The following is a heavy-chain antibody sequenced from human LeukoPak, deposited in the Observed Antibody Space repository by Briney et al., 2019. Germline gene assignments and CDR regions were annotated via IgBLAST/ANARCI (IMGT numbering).Heavy chain of an antibody. CDR2: IRDDGSNK. J-gene: IGHJ4*02. V-gene: IGHV3-30*02. CDR1: GFILRDYG. CDR3: AKIAPPLDY. D-gene: IGHD6-13*01. Sequence: GGSLRLSCAASGFILRDYGMHWVRQAPGKGLEWVTFIRDDGSNKYYADSVKGRFTISRENSKNTLYLQMNSLRAEDTAMYYCAKIAPPLDYWGQGTLVTVSS.